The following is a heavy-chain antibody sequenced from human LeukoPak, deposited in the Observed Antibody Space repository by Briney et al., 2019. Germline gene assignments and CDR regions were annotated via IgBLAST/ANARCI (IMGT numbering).Heavy chain of an antibody. Sequence: SETLSLPCTVSGGSISRYYWSWIRQPAGKALEWIGRIYTSGSTNYNPSLKSRVTMSVDTSKNQFSLKVNSVTAADTAVYYCASLQGYCSGNRCPSSANYYYYMDVWGKGTTVTVSS. CDR2: IYTSGST. J-gene: IGHJ6*03. CDR3: ASLQGYCSGNRCPSSANYYYYMDV. CDR1: GGSISRYY. D-gene: IGHD2-15*01. V-gene: IGHV4-4*07.